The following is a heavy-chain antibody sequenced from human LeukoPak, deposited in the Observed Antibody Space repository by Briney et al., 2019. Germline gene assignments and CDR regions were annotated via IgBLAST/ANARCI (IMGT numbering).Heavy chain of an antibody. J-gene: IGHJ4*02. CDR2: IDWDDDK. D-gene: IGHD4-17*01. CDR1: GFSLSTSGMC. CDR3: ARFRDYVGPFDY. Sequence: SGPTLVNPTQTLTLTCTFSGFSLSTSGMCVSWIRQPPGKALEWLARIDWDDDKYYSTSLKTRLTISKGTSKNQVVLTMTNMDPVDPATYYCARFRDYVGPFDYWGQGTLVTVSS. V-gene: IGHV2-70*11.